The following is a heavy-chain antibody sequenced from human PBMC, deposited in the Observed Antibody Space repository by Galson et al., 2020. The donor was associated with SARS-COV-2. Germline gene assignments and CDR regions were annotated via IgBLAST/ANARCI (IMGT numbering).Heavy chain of an antibody. V-gene: IGHV2-5*02. J-gene: IGHJ3*01. CDR2: IYWDDDK. CDR1: GFSLSISGVG. CDR3: AHKPPGGPVADAFDV. D-gene: IGHD3-10*01. Sequence: KMSGPTLVKPTQTLTLTCTFSGFSLSISGVGVGWIRQPPGQALEWLALIYWDDDKRYRPSLKSRLTTTKDTSKNQVVLTMANMDPVDTGTYYCAHKPPGGPVADAFDVWGRGTMVTVSS.